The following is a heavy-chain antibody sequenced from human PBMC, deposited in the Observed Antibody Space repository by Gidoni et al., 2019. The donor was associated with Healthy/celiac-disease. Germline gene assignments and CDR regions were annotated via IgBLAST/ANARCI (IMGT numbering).Heavy chain of an antibody. CDR2: ISWNSGSI. Sequence: EVQLVESGGGLVQPGRSLRLSCAASGLTFDDYAMHWVRQAPGKGLEWVSGISWNSGSIGYADSVKGRFTISRDNAKNSLYLQMNSLRAEDTALYYCAKDSGNDVVGVGGMDVWGQGTTVTVSS. CDR3: AKDSGNDVVGVGGMDV. V-gene: IGHV3-9*01. J-gene: IGHJ6*02. D-gene: IGHD2-15*01. CDR1: GLTFDDYA.